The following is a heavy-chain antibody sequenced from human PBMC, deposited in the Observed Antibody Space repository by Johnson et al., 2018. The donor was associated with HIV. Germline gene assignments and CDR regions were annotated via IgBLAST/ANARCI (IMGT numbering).Heavy chain of an antibody. J-gene: IGHJ3*02. D-gene: IGHD2-21*02. CDR3: ERDSAYCGGDFHDAFDS. V-gene: IGHV3-66*01. CDR1: GFNFNSYW. CDR2: IYSGGST. Sequence: EVQLEESGGGLVQPGGSLRLSCAASGFNFNSYWMTWVRQAPGKGLEWVSVIYSGGSTYYADSVKGRFTISRDNSKNTLYLQMNSLRAEDTVVNYCERDSAYCGGDFHDAFDSWGQGTMVTFSS.